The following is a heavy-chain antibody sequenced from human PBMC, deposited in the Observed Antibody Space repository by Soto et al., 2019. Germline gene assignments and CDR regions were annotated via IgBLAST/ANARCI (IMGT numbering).Heavy chain of an antibody. Sequence: GGSLRLSCAASGFTFSSYWMHWVRQAPGKGLVWVSRINSDGSSTSYADSVKGRFTISRDNAKNTLYLQMNSLRAEDTAVYYCARVSFITGTRPYYYMDVWGKGTTVTVSS. J-gene: IGHJ6*03. D-gene: IGHD1-7*01. CDR2: INSDGSST. CDR1: GFTFSSYW. V-gene: IGHV3-74*01. CDR3: ARVSFITGTRPYYYMDV.